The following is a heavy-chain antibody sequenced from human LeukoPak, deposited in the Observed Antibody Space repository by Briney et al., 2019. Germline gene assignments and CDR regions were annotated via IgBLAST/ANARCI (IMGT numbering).Heavy chain of an antibody. V-gene: IGHV3-23*01. D-gene: IGHD2-21*02. CDR1: GFNFANHA. J-gene: IGHJ4*02. Sequence: GGSLRLSCAASGFNFANHAMSWVRQTAGKGLEWVSAISGGGDITYYANSVKGRFTISRDNSKDTLFLQMHSLRPGDTAVYYCVREDTPATANYWGQGTLVTISS. CDR2: ISGGGDIT. CDR3: VREDTPATANY.